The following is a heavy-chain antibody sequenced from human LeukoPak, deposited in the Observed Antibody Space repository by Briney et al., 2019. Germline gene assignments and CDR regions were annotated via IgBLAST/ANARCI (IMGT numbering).Heavy chain of an antibody. CDR3: AREYSSSSGSVSDY. Sequence: PGGSLRLSCAASGFTFSSYNMNWVRQAPGKGLEWVSYISSSSSTIYYADCVKGRFTISRDNAKNSLYLQMNSLRDEDTAVYYCAREYSSSSGSVSDYWGQGTLVTVSS. CDR2: ISSSSSTI. D-gene: IGHD6-6*01. J-gene: IGHJ4*02. V-gene: IGHV3-48*02. CDR1: GFTFSSYN.